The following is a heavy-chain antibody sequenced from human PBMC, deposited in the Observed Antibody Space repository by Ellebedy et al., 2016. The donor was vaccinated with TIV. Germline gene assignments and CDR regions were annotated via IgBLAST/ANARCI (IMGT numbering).Heavy chain of an antibody. CDR3: ARGDLPPYVWGSYRYGRGFDY. CDR2: IYYSGST. J-gene: IGHJ4*02. Sequence: SETLSLXXTVSGGSISSYYWSWIRQPPGKGLEWIGYIYYSGSTNYNPSLKSRVTISVDTSKNQFSLKLSSVTAADTAVYYCARGDLPPYVWGSYRYGRGFDYWGQGTLVTVSS. V-gene: IGHV4-59*12. CDR1: GGSISSYY. D-gene: IGHD3-16*02.